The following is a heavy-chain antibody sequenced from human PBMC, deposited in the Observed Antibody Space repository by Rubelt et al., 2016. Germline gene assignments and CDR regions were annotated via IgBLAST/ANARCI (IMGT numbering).Heavy chain of an antibody. Sequence: EVQLVESGGGLVQPGGSLRLSCAASGFTFSSYWMSWVRQAPGKGLEGGANIKQDGSEKYYVDSVKGRLTISRDNAKNSLYLQMNSLRAEDTAVYYCARDLGSDSSSFGAFDTWGQGTMVTVSS. CDR2: IKQDGSEK. J-gene: IGHJ3*02. D-gene: IGHD6-13*01. CDR1: GFTFSSYW. V-gene: IGHV3-7*03. CDR3: ARDLGSDSSSFGAFDT.